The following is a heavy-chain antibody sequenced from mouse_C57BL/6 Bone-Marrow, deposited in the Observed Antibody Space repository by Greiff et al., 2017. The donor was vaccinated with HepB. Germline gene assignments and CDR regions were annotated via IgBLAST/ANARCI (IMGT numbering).Heavy chain of an antibody. D-gene: IGHD4-1*01. V-gene: IGHV1-53*01. Sequence: LQQPGTELVKPGASVKLSCKASGYTFTSYWMHWVKQRPGQGLEWIGNINPSNGGTNYNEKFKSKATLTVDKSSSTAYMQLSSLTSEDSAVYYCAKSPIWGVYYFDYWGQGTTLTVSS. CDR1: GYTFTSYW. CDR3: AKSPIWGVYYFDY. CDR2: INPSNGGT. J-gene: IGHJ2*01.